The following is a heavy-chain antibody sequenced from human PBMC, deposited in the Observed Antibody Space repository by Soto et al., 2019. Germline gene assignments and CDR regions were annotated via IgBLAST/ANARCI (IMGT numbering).Heavy chain of an antibody. V-gene: IGHV4-31*03. D-gene: IGHD2-8*01. Sequence: QVQLQESGPGLVKPSQTLSLTCTVSGGSISSGGYYWSWIRQHPGKGLEWIGYIYYNGSTYYNPSLNCRVTISVDTSKNQFSLKLSSVTAADTAVYYCARAPYARLHYFDYWGQGTLVTVSS. CDR3: ARAPYARLHYFDY. CDR1: GGSISSGGYY. CDR2: IYYNGST. J-gene: IGHJ4*02.